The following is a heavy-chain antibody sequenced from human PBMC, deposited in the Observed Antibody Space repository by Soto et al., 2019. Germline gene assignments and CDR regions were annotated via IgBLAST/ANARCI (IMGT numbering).Heavy chain of an antibody. CDR1: GVSISSTNYY. V-gene: IGHV4-39*01. Sequence: SETLSLTCTVSGVSISSTNYYWGWIRQPPGKGLEWIANIYYTGTPYYSPSLKSRVTISVDTSKNQFSLKLSSVTAADTAVYFCLDKEMPHGYFQNWGQGTLVTVSS. CDR2: IYYTGTP. J-gene: IGHJ1*01. CDR3: LDKEMPHGYFQN. D-gene: IGHD2-2*01.